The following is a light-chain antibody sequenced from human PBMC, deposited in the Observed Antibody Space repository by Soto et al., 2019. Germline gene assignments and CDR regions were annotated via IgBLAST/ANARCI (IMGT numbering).Light chain of an antibody. V-gene: IGKV3-20*01. CDR1: QSVSSTY. J-gene: IGKJ4*01. Sequence: EIVLTQSPGTLSLSPGERATLSCRASQSVSSTYLAWYQQKPGQAPRLLIYGTSSRATGIPDRFSGSGSGTYFTLTISRLEPEDFAVYYCQSRSTFGGGTKIEIK. CDR3: QSRST. CDR2: GTS.